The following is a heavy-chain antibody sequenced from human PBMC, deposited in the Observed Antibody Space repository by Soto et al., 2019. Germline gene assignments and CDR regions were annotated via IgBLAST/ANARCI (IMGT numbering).Heavy chain of an antibody. V-gene: IGHV4-31*01. CDR2: IYYSGST. CDR3: ARARIVRGIIYYYGMDV. J-gene: IGHJ6*02. Sequence: QVQLQESGPGLVKSSQTLSLTFTFSGGSISSDGNYWSWIRQHPGKGLEGIGYIYYSGSTYYNPSLKSLVTITVDTSKNQFSLKLNSVTAADTAVYYCARARIVRGIIYYYGMDVWGQGTTVTVSS. CDR1: GGSISSDGNY. D-gene: IGHD3-10*02.